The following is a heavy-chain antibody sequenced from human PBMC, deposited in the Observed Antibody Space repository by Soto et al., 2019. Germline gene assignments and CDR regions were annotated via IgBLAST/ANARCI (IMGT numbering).Heavy chain of an antibody. D-gene: IGHD2-2*01. Sequence: GGSLRLSCAASGFTFSSYAMHWVRQAPGKGLEWVAVISYDGSNKYYADSVKGRFTISRDNSKNTLYLQMNSLRAEDTAVYYCARDQGYCSSTSCYGGYYDYYYYGMDVWGQGTTVTVSS. CDR3: ARDQGYCSSTSCYGGYYDYYYYGMDV. J-gene: IGHJ6*02. CDR1: GFTFSSYA. V-gene: IGHV3-30-3*01. CDR2: ISYDGSNK.